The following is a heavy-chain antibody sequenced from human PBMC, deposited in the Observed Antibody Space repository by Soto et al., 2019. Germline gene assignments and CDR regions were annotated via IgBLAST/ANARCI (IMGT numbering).Heavy chain of an antibody. CDR3: ARDPNMVLVPAALRSYYYYYVMDG. J-gene: IGHJ6*02. CDR1: GFTFSSYW. CDR2: IKQDGREK. D-gene: IGHD2-2*01. V-gene: IGHV3-7*01. Sequence: EVQLVESGGGLVQPGGSLRLSCAASGFTFSSYWMSWVRQAPGTGLEGVANIKQDGREKYYVDSVKGRFTISRDNAKNSVYLQMTSLRAEDTAVYYFARDPNMVLVPAALRSYYYYYVMDGLGQGTTVTVSS.